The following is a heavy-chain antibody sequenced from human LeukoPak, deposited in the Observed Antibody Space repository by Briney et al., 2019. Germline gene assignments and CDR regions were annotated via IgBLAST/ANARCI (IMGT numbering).Heavy chain of an antibody. D-gene: IGHD1/OR15-1a*01. CDR1: GFAFTTYT. CDR3: AIAGNIRFDY. V-gene: IGHV3-23*01. J-gene: IGHJ4*02. Sequence: QTGRSLRLSSAASGFAFTTYTMSWGCQAPGKGLEWGSGFSGNGGSTYYAASVKGRFTISRDNSKNTLYLQMTSLRAEDTGVYYCAIAGNIRFDYWGQGTLVTVSS. CDR2: FSGNGGST.